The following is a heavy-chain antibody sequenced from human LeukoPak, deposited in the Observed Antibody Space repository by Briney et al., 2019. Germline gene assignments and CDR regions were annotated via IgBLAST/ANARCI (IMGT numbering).Heavy chain of an antibody. Sequence: PGESLRLSCTVSGLTFSIFWVHWVRQAHGKGLGWVSRINPEETTINYADSVKGRFTISRDNAQSTLYLQMDSLRPEDSALDYCGRGGAGLADYWGPGTLVTVSS. CDR3: GRGGAGLADY. J-gene: IGHJ4*02. CDR2: INPEETTI. D-gene: IGHD1-26*01. CDR1: GLTFSIFW. V-gene: IGHV3-74*01.